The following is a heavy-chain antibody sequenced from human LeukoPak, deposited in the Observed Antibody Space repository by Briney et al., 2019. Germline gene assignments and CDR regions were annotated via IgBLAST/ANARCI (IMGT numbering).Heavy chain of an antibody. D-gene: IGHD3-22*01. CDR2: IYYSGST. V-gene: IGHV4-39*01. CDR3: ATGDTYYYDSSGSNNWFDP. J-gene: IGHJ5*02. Sequence: SETLSLTCTVSGGSISSSSYYWGWIRQPPGKGLEWIGSIYYSGSTYYNPPLKSRVTISVDTSKNQFSLKLSSVTAADTAVYYCATGDTYYYDSSGSNNWFDPWGQGTLVTVSS. CDR1: GGSISSSSYY.